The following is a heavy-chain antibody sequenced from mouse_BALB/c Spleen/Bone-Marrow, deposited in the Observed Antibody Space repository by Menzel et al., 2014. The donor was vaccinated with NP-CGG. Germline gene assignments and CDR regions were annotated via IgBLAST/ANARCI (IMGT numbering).Heavy chain of an antibody. Sequence: EVQLQQSGAELVKPGASVKSSCTASGFNIKDTYMHWVKQRPEQGLEWIGRIDPANGNTKYDPKFQGKATITADTSSNTAYLQLSSLTSEDTSVYYCARGIFLYVNFLFDFWSQGASCPISS. CDR3: ARGIFLYVNFLFDF. J-gene: IGHJ4*01. CDR1: GFNIKDTY. V-gene: IGHV14-3*02. D-gene: IGHD2-10*02. CDR2: IDPANGNT.